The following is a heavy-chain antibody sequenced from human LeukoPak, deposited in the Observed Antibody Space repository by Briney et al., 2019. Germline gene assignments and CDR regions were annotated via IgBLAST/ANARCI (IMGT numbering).Heavy chain of an antibody. CDR3: ARRRPILVRGVTAPPDY. V-gene: IGHV3-20*04. D-gene: IGHD3-10*01. J-gene: IGHJ4*02. CDR2: INWDGGAT. Sequence: RGSLRLSCVDSGITFDDYGLSWVRQAPGKGLEWVSGINWDGGATGFADSVKGRFTISRDNSKNTLLLQMNSLRAEDTAVYYCARRRPILVRGVTAPPDYWGQGTRVTVCS. CDR1: GITFDDYG.